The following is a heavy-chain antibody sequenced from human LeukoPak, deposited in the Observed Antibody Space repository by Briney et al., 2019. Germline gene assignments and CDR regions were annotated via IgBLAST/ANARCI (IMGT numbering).Heavy chain of an antibody. CDR2: IHVGVNT. CDR3: ARERGSD. Sequence: GGSLRHSCVGLGFTVTTTDTLGFMGWVRQAPGKGLEWVSLIHVGVNTYYADSVKGRFTLSRDNLKNTLYLQMNSLRAEDTAVYYCARERGSDWGQGILVTVSS. D-gene: IGHD2-15*01. J-gene: IGHJ4*02. CDR1: GFTVTTTD. V-gene: IGHV3-53*01.